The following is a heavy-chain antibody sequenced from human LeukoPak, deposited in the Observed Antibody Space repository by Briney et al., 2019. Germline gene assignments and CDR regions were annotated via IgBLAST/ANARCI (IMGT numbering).Heavy chain of an antibody. D-gene: IGHD3-22*01. J-gene: IGHJ4*02. CDR3: ARDDSSGPQVY. Sequence: ASVKVSCKASGYTFSSYYMHWVRQAPGQGLEWMGIINPNGGSTKYAQKLQGRVTMTRDTSTSTVYMELSSLRSEDTAVYYCARDDSSGPQVYWGQGTLVTVSS. V-gene: IGHV1-46*01. CDR2: INPNGGST. CDR1: GYTFSSYY.